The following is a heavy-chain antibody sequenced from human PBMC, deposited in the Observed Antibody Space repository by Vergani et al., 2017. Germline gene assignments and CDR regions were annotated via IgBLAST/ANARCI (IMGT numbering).Heavy chain of an antibody. CDR3: ASAFGGTPTDDY. CDR1: GFTFSSYA. CDR2: ISGSGGST. D-gene: IGHD3-16*01. V-gene: IGHV3-23*01. J-gene: IGHJ4*02. Sequence: EVQLLESGGGLVQPGGSLRLSCAASGFTFSSYAMSWVRQAPGKGLEWVSAISGSGGSTYYADSVKGRFTISRDNAKNSLYLQMNSLRAEDTAVYYCASAFGGTPTDDYWGQGTLVTVSS.